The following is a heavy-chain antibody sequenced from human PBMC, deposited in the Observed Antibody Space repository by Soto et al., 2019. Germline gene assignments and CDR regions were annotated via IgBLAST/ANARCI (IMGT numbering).Heavy chain of an antibody. V-gene: IGHV1-3*01. CDR2: INAGNGNT. D-gene: IGHD6-13*01. J-gene: IGHJ5*02. CDR1: GYTFTSYA. Sequence: QVQLVQSGAEVKKPGASVKVSCKASGYTFTSYAMHWVRQAPGQRLGWMGWINAGNGNTKYSQKFQGRVTITRDTSASTAYMELSSLRSEDTAVYYCARALAARNWFDPWGQGTLVTVSS. CDR3: ARALAARNWFDP.